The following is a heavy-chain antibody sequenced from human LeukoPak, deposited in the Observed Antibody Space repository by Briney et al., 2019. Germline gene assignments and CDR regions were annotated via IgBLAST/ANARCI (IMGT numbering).Heavy chain of an antibody. CDR1: GYPFTSYE. CDR3: ARGTLDYDVVTGIHYYYMDV. D-gene: IGHD3-9*01. CDR2: MKPDSGNS. V-gene: IGHV1-8*01. J-gene: IGHJ6*03. Sequence: GASAKVSCKASGYPFTSYEINWVRQATGEGLEWMGWMKPDSGNSAYAQKFRGRVTLSSNSSINTAYMEVSSLGSDDTAVYFCARGTLDYDVVTGIHYYYMDVWGTGTTVTVSS.